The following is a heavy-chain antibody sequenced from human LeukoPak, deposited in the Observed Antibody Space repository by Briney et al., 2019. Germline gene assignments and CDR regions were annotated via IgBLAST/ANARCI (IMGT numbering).Heavy chain of an antibody. J-gene: IGHJ4*02. V-gene: IGHV3-23*01. CDR3: AKLDKIVVVKGYFDY. CDR1: GFTFSSYS. CDR2: ISGSGGST. Sequence: GGSLRLSCAASGFTFSSYSMNWVRQAPGKGLEWVSAISGSGGSTYYADSVKGRFTISRDNSKNTLYLQMNSLRAEDTAVYYCAKLDKIVVVKGYFDYWGQGTLVTVSS. D-gene: IGHD3-22*01.